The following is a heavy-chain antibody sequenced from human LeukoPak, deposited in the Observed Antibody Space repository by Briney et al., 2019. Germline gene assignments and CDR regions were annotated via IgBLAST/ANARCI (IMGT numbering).Heavy chain of an antibody. J-gene: IGHJ4*02. V-gene: IGHV4-39*07. CDR1: SGSISSSSYY. CDR2: IYYSGST. D-gene: IGHD2-15*01. Sequence: PSETLSLTCTASSGSISSSSYYWGWIRQPPGKGLEWIGSIYYSGSTYYNPSLKSRVTISVDTSKNQFSLKLSSVTAADTAVYYCARERGGGYTKDYFDYWGQGTLVTVSS. CDR3: ARERGGGYTKDYFDY.